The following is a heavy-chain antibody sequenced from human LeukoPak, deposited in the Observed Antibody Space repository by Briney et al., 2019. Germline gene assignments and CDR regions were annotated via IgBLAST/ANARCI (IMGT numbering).Heavy chain of an antibody. CDR2: ITKFGST. CDR1: VYTFSNYA. Sequence: SVKVSCKASVYTFSNYAISWVRLAPGQGLEWMGAITKFGSTNYAHNFVGRVTMTADKSTSTAFMELSSLKSDDTAVYYCARDRSGYGNYFDFWGQGTLVTVSS. CDR3: ARDRSGYGNYFDF. V-gene: IGHV1-69*06. J-gene: IGHJ4*02. D-gene: IGHD5-18*01.